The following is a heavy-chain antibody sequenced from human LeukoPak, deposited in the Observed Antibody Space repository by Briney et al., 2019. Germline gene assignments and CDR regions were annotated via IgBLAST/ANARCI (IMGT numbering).Heavy chain of an antibody. CDR3: ARQVSSSGSFDH. CDR2: IYPDASDT. D-gene: IGHD6-6*01. Sequence: ESLKISCKASGYSFTSYWNGWVRQMPGKDLEWMGVIYPDASDTRYSPSVQGQVTISSHKSISTAYMQWSSLKASDTAMYYCARQVSSSGSFDHWGQGTLVTVSS. J-gene: IGHJ5*02. V-gene: IGHV5-51*01. CDR1: GYSFTSYW.